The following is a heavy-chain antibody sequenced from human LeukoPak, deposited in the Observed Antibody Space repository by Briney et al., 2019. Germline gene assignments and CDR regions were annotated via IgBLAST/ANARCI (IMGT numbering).Heavy chain of an antibody. Sequence: GGSLRLSCAASGFTVSSNYMSWVRQAPGKGLEWVSIISDNGAYTYYADSVKGRFTISRDNSKNTMYLQMNSLRAEDTARYYCAKSRGIYDNSGWRTFDYWGQGILVTVSS. CDR3: AKSRGIYDNSGWRTFDY. J-gene: IGHJ4*02. CDR1: GFTVSSNY. CDR2: ISDNGAYT. D-gene: IGHD6-19*01. V-gene: IGHV3-23*01.